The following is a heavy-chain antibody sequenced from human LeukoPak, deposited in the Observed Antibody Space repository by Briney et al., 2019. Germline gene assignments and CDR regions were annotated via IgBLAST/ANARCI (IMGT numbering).Heavy chain of an antibody. CDR3: ARDPRREYYYDSSARDY. J-gene: IGHJ4*02. CDR1: GYIFTNHD. CDR2: ISAYNGNT. Sequence: GASVKVSCKTSGYIFTNHDINWVRQAPGQGLEWMGWISAYNGNTNYAQELQGRVTMTTDTSTSTAYMELRSLRSDDTAVYYCARDPRREYYYDSSARDYWGQGTLVTVSS. D-gene: IGHD3-22*01. V-gene: IGHV1-18*01.